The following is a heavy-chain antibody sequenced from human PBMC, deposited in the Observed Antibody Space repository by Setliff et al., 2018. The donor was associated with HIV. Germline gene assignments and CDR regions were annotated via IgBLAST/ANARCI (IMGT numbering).Heavy chain of an antibody. CDR2: GHQSGSS. CDR1: GASINAYY. Sequence: PSETLSLTCTVSGASINAYYWTWIRASPGKGLEWVGYGHQSGSSNYNPSLNRRFTISVDTSKSQFSLKATSVTAEDTAGYYCARWGEPAPRAFDIWGQGTLVTVSS. CDR3: ARWGEPAPRAFDI. J-gene: IGHJ3*02. D-gene: IGHD3-16*01. V-gene: IGHV4-59*08.